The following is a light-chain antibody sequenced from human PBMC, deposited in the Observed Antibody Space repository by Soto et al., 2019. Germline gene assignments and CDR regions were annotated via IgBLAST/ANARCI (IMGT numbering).Light chain of an antibody. CDR1: QGISSA. J-gene: IGKJ2*01. Sequence: AIRLTQSPSSLSASVGDRVTITCRASQGISSALAWYQQKPGKAPKLLIYDASSLESGVPSRFSGSGSGTDFTLTISSPQPEDCATYNCQQFNNYLYTFGQGTELEIK. CDR3: QQFNNYLYT. CDR2: DAS. V-gene: IGKV1D-13*01.